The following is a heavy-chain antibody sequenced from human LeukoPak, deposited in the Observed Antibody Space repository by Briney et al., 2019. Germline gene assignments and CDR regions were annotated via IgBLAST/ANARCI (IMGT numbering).Heavy chain of an antibody. D-gene: IGHD3-10*01. J-gene: IGHJ4*02. CDR2: ISSSSSTI. Sequence: GGSLRLSCAASGFTFSSYRMNWVRQAPGKGLKWVSYISSSSSTIYYADAVKGRFTISRDNAKNSLYLQMNSLRAEDTAVYYCARDISQPGAQGYWGQGTLVTVSS. CDR1: GFTFSSYR. V-gene: IGHV3-48*01. CDR3: ARDISQPGAQGY.